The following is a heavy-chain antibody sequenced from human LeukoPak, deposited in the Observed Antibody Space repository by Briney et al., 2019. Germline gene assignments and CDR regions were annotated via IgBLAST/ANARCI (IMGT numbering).Heavy chain of an antibody. Sequence: XLXLXXAXXGXTVXSNYMSWVRPAPGKGLEWVSVIYSGGSTYYADSVKGRFTISRDNPKNTLYLQMNSLRAEDTAVYYCATQDSTWGQGTLVTVSS. J-gene: IGHJ5*02. V-gene: IGHV3-66*01. CDR1: GXTVXSNY. CDR3: ATQDST. CDR2: IYSGGST.